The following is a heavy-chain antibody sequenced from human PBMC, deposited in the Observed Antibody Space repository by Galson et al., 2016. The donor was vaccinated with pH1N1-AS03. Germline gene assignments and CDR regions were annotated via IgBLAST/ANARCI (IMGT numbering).Heavy chain of an antibody. Sequence: GDSFSSNIYYWNWLRQPAGKGLEWIGRIYTSGVTHYHPSLESRATISIDTSKKQFSLELTSVTAADTAMYYCARGDPAVADFVYWGQGTLVTVSA. D-gene: IGHD6-19*01. V-gene: IGHV4-61*02. CDR3: ARGDPAVADFVY. J-gene: IGHJ4*02. CDR2: IYTSGVT. CDR1: GDSFSSNIYY.